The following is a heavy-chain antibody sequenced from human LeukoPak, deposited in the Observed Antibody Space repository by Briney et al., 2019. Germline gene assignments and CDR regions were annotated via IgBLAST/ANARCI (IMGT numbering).Heavy chain of an antibody. Sequence: PSETLSLTCTVSGGSVSSGSYYWSWIRQPPGKGLEWIGYIYYSGSTNYNPSLKSRVTISVDTSKNQFSLKLSSVTAADTAVYYCARTAGKHIVVVTAIDYWGQGTLVTVSS. V-gene: IGHV4-61*01. D-gene: IGHD2-21*02. CDR3: ARTAGKHIVVVTAIDY. J-gene: IGHJ4*02. CDR1: GGSVSSGSYY. CDR2: IYYSGST.